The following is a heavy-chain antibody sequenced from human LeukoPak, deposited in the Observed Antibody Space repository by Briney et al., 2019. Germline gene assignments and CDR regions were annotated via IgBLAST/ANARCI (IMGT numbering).Heavy chain of an antibody. Sequence: EASVKVSCKASGYTFTNYDINWVRQAPGQGLEWMGWMHPNSGNTGYAQKFQDRVTMTRNTSIRTAYMELSSLRSEDTAVYYCARAYYDSSGVDLWGRGTPVTVSS. J-gene: IGHJ2*01. CDR2: MHPNSGNT. V-gene: IGHV1-8*01. CDR1: GYTFTNYD. D-gene: IGHD3-22*01. CDR3: ARAYYDSSGVDL.